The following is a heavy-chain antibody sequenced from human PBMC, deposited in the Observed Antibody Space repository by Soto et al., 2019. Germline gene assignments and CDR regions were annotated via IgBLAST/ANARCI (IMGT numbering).Heavy chain of an antibody. V-gene: IGHV1-2*02. CDR2: INPRTSGK. Sequence: GASLTGSCNGSGYTFSGYYSRWVREAPGQGFGGMGWINPRTSGKSYAQKFQCRVKLSRDTSISPAFLDMSRLKFDDAALYFCERGRYQVISEGIDVWGAGTTV. CDR1: GYTFSGYY. CDR3: ERGRYQVISEGIDV. J-gene: IGHJ6*02. D-gene: IGHD2-2*01.